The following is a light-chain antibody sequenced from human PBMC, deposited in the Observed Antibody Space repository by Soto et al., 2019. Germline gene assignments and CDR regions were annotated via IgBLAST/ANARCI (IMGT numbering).Light chain of an antibody. Sequence: DIQMTQSPSSLSASVGDRVTITCRASQSIGDYLNWYQQRPGKALNLLIYAASSLQRGVPSRFSGSGSGTDFTLTISSLQPEDFATYYCQQSYGSLTFGPGTKVDIK. CDR2: AAS. CDR1: QSIGDY. J-gene: IGKJ3*01. V-gene: IGKV1-39*01. CDR3: QQSYGSLT.